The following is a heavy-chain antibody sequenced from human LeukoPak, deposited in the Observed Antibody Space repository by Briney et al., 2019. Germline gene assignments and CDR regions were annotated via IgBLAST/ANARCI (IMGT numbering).Heavy chain of an antibody. CDR2: VSGSGETK. D-gene: IGHD3-16*01. J-gene: IGHJ4*02. CDR3: AKDPSFAGTGGGFDC. V-gene: IGHV3-23*01. Sequence: GGSLRLSCDATGFTFTTYAMSWVRQAPGKGLEWISTVSGSGETKYYADSVKGRFSISRDNSKSTLYLQMTTLRPADTAVYYCAKDPSFAGTGGGFDCWGQGTLVTVPS. CDR1: GFTFTTYA.